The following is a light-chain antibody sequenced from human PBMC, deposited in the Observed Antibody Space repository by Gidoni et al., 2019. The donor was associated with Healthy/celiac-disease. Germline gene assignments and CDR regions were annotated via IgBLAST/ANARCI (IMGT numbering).Light chain of an antibody. CDR2: WAS. CDR1: QSVLYSSNNKNY. CDR3: QQYYSTHVT. Sequence: DIVMTQSPDSLAESLGERATINCKSSQSVLYSSNNKNYLAWYQQKPGQPPKLLIYWASTRESGVPDRFSGSGSGTDFTLTISSLQAEDVAVYYCQQYYSTHVTFGQGTKVEIK. V-gene: IGKV4-1*01. J-gene: IGKJ1*01.